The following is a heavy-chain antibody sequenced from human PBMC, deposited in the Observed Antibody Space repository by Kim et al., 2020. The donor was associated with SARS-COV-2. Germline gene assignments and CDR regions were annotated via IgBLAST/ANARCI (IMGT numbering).Heavy chain of an antibody. Sequence: YHPAFQGQVTHSAEKSTTTAYLQWSSLKASDTAMYYCAKSAGPYDYYFDYWGQGTLVTVSS. D-gene: IGHD3-16*01. CDR3: AKSAGPYDYYFDY. J-gene: IGHJ4*02. V-gene: IGHV5-51*01.